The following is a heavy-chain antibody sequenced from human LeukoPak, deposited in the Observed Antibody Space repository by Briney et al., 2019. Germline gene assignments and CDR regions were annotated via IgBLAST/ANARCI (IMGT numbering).Heavy chain of an antibody. J-gene: IGHJ4*02. V-gene: IGHV3-30-3*01. Sequence: GGSLRLSCAASGFTFSSYAMHWVRQAPGKGLEWVAVISYDGSNKYYADSVKGRFTISRDNSKNTLYLQMNSLRAEDTAVYYCAREFYDFWSGYYGSEFDYWGQGTLVTVSS. CDR1: GFTFSSYA. D-gene: IGHD3-3*01. CDR3: AREFYDFWSGYYGSEFDY. CDR2: ISYDGSNK.